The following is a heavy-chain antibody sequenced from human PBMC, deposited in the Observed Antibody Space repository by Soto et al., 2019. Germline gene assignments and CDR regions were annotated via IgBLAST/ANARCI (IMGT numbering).Heavy chain of an antibody. J-gene: IGHJ6*03. D-gene: IGHD3-16*02. Sequence: SETLSLTCAVYGGSFSGYYWSWIRQPPGKGLEWIGEINHSGSTNYNPSLKSRVTISVDTSKNQFSLKLSSVTAADTAVYYCARSKGSYRYFYYMDVWGKGTTVTVSS. CDR1: GGSFSGYY. CDR3: ARSKGSYRYFYYMDV. V-gene: IGHV4-34*01. CDR2: INHSGST.